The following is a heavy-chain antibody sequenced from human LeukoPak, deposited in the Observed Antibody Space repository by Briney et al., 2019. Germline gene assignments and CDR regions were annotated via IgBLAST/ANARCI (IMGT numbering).Heavy chain of an antibody. CDR3: AKEQNYYDSSGYYI. Sequence: GGSLRLSCAASGFTFRSYGMHWVRQAPGKGLEWVTFIRYDGSNKYYADSVKGRLHNYRDNSKNTLYLQMNSLRADDTAVYYCAKEQNYYDSSGYYIWGQGTLVTVSS. V-gene: IGHV3-30*02. CDR2: IRYDGSNK. J-gene: IGHJ4*02. CDR1: GFTFRSYG. D-gene: IGHD3-22*01.